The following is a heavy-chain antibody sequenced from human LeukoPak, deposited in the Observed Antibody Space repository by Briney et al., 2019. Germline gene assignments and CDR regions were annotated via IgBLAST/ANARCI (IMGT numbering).Heavy chain of an antibody. CDR1: GYSISSGYY. V-gene: IGHV4-38-2*02. D-gene: IGHD3/OR15-3a*01. CDR3: ARQTGSGLFILP. Sequence: SETLSLTCTVSGYSISSGYYWGWIRQPPGKGLEWIGSIYHSGRTYYNPSLKSRVTISVDTSKNQFSLKLSSVTAADTAVYYCARQTGSGLFILPGGQGTLVAVSS. CDR2: IYHSGRT. J-gene: IGHJ4*02.